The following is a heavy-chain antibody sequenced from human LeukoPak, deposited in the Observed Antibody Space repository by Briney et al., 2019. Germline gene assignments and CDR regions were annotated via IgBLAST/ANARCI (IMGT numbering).Heavy chain of an antibody. J-gene: IGHJ6*02. CDR3: ARGRHYYDSSGYYSGYYYGMDV. Sequence: EASVKVSCTASGYTFTSYGISWVRQAPGQGLEWMGWISAYNGNTNYAQKLQGRVTMTTDTSTSTAYMELRSLRSDDTAVYYCARGRHYYDSSGYYSGYYYGMDVWGQGTTVTVSS. D-gene: IGHD3-22*01. V-gene: IGHV1-18*01. CDR1: GYTFTSYG. CDR2: ISAYNGNT.